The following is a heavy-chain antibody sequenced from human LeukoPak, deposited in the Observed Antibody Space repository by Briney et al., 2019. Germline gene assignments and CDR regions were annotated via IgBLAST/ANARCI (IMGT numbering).Heavy chain of an antibody. CDR1: EFTFNIYG. V-gene: IGHV3-30-3*01. CDR2: ISFDGSNE. J-gene: IGHJ4*02. Sequence: PGGSLRLSCAASEFTFNIYGMHWVRQAPGRGLEWVAVISFDGSNEDYADSVKGRFTISRDNSKNTLYLQMNSLRAEDTAVYYCARGDYSYAFDYWGQGTLVTVSS. D-gene: IGHD5-18*01. CDR3: ARGDYSYAFDY.